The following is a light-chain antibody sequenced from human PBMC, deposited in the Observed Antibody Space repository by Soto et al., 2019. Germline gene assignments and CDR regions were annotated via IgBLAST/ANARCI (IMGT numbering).Light chain of an antibody. J-gene: IGKJ2*01. CDR1: QSFSVNY. V-gene: IGKV3-20*01. CDR2: GAS. CDR3: QQYGGVPYT. Sequence: EIVLTQSPDTVSLSPGERATLSCRASQSFSVNYFAWFQQRLGQAPRLLIYGASSGATGIPDRFSGSGSGTDFTLTISRLEPEDFAIYYCQQYGGVPYTFGQGPRWIS.